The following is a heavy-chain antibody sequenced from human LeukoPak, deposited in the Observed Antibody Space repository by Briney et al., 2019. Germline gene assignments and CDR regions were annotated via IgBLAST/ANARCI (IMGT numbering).Heavy chain of an antibody. V-gene: IGHV1-46*03. CDR1: GYTFTSYY. J-gene: IGHJ4*02. CDR2: INPSGGST. D-gene: IGHD6-19*01. Sequence: ASVKVSCKASGYTFTSYYMHWVRQAPGQGLEWMRIINPSGGSTSYAQKFQGRVTMTRDTSTSTVYMELSSLRTEDTAVYYCARHSSGWYFDYWGQGTLVTVSS. CDR3: ARHSSGWYFDY.